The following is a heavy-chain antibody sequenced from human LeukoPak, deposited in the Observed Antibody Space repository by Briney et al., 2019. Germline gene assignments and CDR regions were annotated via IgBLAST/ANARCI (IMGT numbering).Heavy chain of an antibody. CDR3: ARDRDFWSGYRAFDI. CDR1: GFTFSSYA. CDR2: ISYDGSNK. J-gene: IGHJ3*02. V-gene: IGHV3-30*14. D-gene: IGHD3-3*01. Sequence: GGSLRLSCAASGFTFSSYAMHWVRQAPGKGLEWVAVISYDGSNKYYADSVKGRFTISRDNSKNTLYLQMGSLRAEDMAVYYCARDRDFWSGYRAFDIWGQGTMVTVSS.